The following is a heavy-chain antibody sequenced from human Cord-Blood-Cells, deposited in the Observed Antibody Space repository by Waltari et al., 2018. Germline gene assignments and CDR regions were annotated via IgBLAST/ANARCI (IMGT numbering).Heavy chain of an antibody. CDR3: ARSTIAARPDYFDY. Sequence: QVQLVQSGAEVKKPGSSVKVSCKASGGTFSSYAISWVRQATGQGLEWMGGNIPNLGTATYAQKFQGRVTITADESPSTAYVELSSLRSEDTAVYYWARSTIAARPDYFDYWGQGTLVTVSS. D-gene: IGHD6-6*01. CDR1: GGTFSSYA. J-gene: IGHJ4*02. V-gene: IGHV1-69*01. CDR2: NIPNLGTA.